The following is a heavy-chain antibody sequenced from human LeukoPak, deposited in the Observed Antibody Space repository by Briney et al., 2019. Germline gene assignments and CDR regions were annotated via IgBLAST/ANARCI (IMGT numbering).Heavy chain of an antibody. Sequence: GGSLRLSCAASGFIFSNYAMSWVRQAPGKGLEGVSSINGRGGSTYYADSVKGRFTISRDNSKNTLYLQMNSLRAEDTAIYYCANPPTVTSFHYWGQGTLVSVSS. V-gene: IGHV3-23*01. J-gene: IGHJ4*02. CDR3: ANPPTVTSFHY. D-gene: IGHD4-11*01. CDR2: INGRGGST. CDR1: GFIFSNYA.